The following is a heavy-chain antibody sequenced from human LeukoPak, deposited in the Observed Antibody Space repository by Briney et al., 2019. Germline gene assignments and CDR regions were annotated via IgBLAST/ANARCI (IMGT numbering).Heavy chain of an antibody. CDR1: GFTFSSYS. V-gene: IGHV3-30*02. Sequence: GGSLRLSCAASGFTFSSYSMNWVRQAPGKGLEWVAFIRYDGSNKYYADSVKGRFTISRDNSKNTLYLQMNSLRAEDTAVYYCAKDASSGRAEYFQHWGQGTLVTVSS. D-gene: IGHD6-6*01. CDR3: AKDASSGRAEYFQH. J-gene: IGHJ1*01. CDR2: IRYDGSNK.